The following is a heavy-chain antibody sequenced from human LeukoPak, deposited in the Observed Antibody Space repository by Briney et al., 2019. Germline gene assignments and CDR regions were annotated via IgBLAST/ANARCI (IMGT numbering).Heavy chain of an antibody. Sequence: ASVKVSCKASGYSFTDSYIHWVRQAPGQGLEWMAWINPYSGATSSAQKFQGRVTLTRDASINTAYMELNSLRSDDTAVYYCARRSKILLALDFWGQGTLVTVSS. CDR1: GYSFTDSY. CDR2: INPYSGAT. J-gene: IGHJ4*02. D-gene: IGHD3-10*01. CDR3: ARRSKILLALDF. V-gene: IGHV1-2*02.